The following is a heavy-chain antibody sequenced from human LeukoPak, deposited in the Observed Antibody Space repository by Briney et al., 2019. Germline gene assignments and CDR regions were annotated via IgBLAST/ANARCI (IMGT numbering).Heavy chain of an antibody. Sequence: SETLSLTCTVSGASISSSDYYWGWIRQPPGNGLEWIGSLYSGGLTYYNPSLKSRVTISVDTSKNQFSLKVTSVTAADTAVYSCASGGYSSGWYGSFDIWGQWTVVTVSS. V-gene: IGHV4-39*01. CDR2: LYSGGLT. J-gene: IGHJ3*02. CDR3: ASGGYSSGWYGSFDI. CDR1: GASISSSDYY. D-gene: IGHD6-19*01.